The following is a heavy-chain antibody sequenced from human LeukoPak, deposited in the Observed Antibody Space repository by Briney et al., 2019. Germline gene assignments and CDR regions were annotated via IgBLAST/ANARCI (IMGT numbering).Heavy chain of an antibody. CDR3: ARAPRNSSTMLDY. V-gene: IGHV1-46*01. CDR1: GYTFTNYW. CDR2: INPNDGST. D-gene: IGHD6-13*01. J-gene: IGHJ4*02. Sequence: ASVKVSCKASGYTFTNYWIQWVRQAPGQGLEWVALINPNDGSTTYAHKFQGRVTMTRDTSTSTVYMDLSSLTSEDTTVYYCARAPRNSSTMLDYWGQGTLVTVSS.